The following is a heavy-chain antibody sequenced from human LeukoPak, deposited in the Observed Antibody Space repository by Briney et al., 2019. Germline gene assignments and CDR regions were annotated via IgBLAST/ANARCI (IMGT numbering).Heavy chain of an antibody. Sequence: PGGSLRLSCAASGFTFSDYYMGWIRQAPGKGLEWLSYISSSGSTIYYADSVKGRFTISRDNSKNTLYLQMNSLRADDTAVYYCARGFSEDYGDYFDYWGQGTLVTVSS. CDR2: ISSSGSTI. J-gene: IGHJ4*02. D-gene: IGHD4-17*01. CDR3: ARGFSEDYGDYFDY. V-gene: IGHV3-11*01. CDR1: GFTFSDYY.